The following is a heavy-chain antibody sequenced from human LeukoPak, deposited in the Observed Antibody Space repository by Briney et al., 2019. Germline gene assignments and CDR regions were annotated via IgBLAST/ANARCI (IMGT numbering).Heavy chain of an antibody. Sequence: GASVKVSCKASGGTFSSYAISWVRQAPGQGLEWMGRIIPILGIANYAQKFQGRVTITAGKSTSTAYMELSSLRSEDTAVYYCAMLGGITGTRSSPGYYFDYWGQGTLVTVSS. J-gene: IGHJ4*02. CDR2: IIPILGIA. CDR1: GGTFSSYA. V-gene: IGHV1-69*04. D-gene: IGHD1-7*01. CDR3: AMLGGITGTRSSPGYYFDY.